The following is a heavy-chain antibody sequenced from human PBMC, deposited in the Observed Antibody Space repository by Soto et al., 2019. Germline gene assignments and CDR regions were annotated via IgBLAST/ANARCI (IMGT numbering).Heavy chain of an antibody. CDR3: ARHKYHSSGPSAY. J-gene: IGHJ4*02. CDR2: IVACNGNT. CDR1: GYTFTSYG. V-gene: IGHV1-18*01. D-gene: IGHD3-22*01. Sequence: ASVKVSCKASGYTFTSYGISWVRQAPGQGLEWMGWIVACNGNTNYAQKFQERVTITRDMSTSTAYMELSSVTAADTAVYYCARHKYHSSGPSAYWGQGTLVTVSS.